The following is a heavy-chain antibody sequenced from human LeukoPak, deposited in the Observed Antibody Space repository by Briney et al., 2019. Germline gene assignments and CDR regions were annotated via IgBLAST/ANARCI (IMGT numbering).Heavy chain of an antibody. V-gene: IGHV1-58*01. D-gene: IGHD2-15*01. Sequence: SVKVSCKASGFTFTTSAVQWVRQARGQRLEWIGWIVVGRGNTNFAQKFHERVTITRDMSTSTAYMELSSLRSEDTAVYYCAAGYCSGGSCYPYYYYGMDVWGQGTTVTVSS. J-gene: IGHJ6*02. CDR2: IVVGRGNT. CDR3: AAGYCSGGSCYPYYYYGMDV. CDR1: GFTFTTSA.